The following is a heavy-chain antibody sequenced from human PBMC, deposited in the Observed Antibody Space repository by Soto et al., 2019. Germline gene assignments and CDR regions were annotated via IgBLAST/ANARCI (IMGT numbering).Heavy chain of an antibody. CDR1: GGSITSSY. CDR2: IYYSGST. Sequence: QVQLQESGPGLVKPSETLSLTCTVSGGSITSSYWSWIRQPPGKGLEWIGYIYYSGSTNYNPSLKSRVTTSVDTSKNQFSLNLSSVTAADTAVYFCARGLRYFDWWGQGTLVTVSS. J-gene: IGHJ4*02. D-gene: IGHD3-9*01. CDR3: ARGLRYFDW. V-gene: IGHV4-59*01.